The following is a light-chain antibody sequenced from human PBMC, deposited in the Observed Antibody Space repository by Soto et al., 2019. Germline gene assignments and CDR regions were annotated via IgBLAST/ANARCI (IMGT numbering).Light chain of an antibody. CDR2: EAS. CDR1: QTVSSS. J-gene: IGKJ1*01. V-gene: IGKV3-11*01. Sequence: EIVLPQSPATLSFSPGQRATLTCRASQTVSSSLAWYQQKPGQAPRLLIYEASNRATGIPARFSGSGSGADFTLTISSLEPEDFAVYYCQQRNVWPPITFGQGTKVDIK. CDR3: QQRNVWPPIT.